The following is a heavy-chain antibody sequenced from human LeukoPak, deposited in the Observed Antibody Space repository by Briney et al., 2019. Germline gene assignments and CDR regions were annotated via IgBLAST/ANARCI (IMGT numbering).Heavy chain of an antibody. D-gene: IGHD6-6*01. Sequence: SQTLSLTCAVSGGSISSGGYYWGWIRQPPGKGLEWIGSIYYSGSTYYNPSLKSRVTISVDTSKNQFSLKLSSVTAADTAVYYCARLGSSDYWGQGTLVTVSS. CDR3: ARLGSSDY. CDR1: GGSISSGGYY. V-gene: IGHV4-39*01. J-gene: IGHJ4*02. CDR2: IYYSGST.